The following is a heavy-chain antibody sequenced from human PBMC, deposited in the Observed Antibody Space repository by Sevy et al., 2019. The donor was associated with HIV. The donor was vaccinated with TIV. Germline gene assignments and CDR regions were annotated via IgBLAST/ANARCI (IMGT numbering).Heavy chain of an antibody. Sequence: GGSLRLSCAASGFTFTSYAMNWVRQAPGKGLEWVSAISGSGGTTYYADSVQGRFTISRDNSKNTLYLQMNSLRAEDTAVYYCANVVAGGVAVGGNDWGMDVWGQGTTVTVSS. D-gene: IGHD6-19*01. CDR2: ISGSGGTT. CDR3: ANVVAGGVAVGGNDWGMDV. CDR1: GFTFTSYA. J-gene: IGHJ6*02. V-gene: IGHV3-23*01.